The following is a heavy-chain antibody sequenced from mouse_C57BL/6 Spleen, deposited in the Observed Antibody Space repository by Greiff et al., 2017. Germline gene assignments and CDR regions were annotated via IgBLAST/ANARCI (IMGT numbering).Heavy chain of an antibody. CDR3: ARNKDRDYFYARDY. J-gene: IGHJ4*01. Sequence: QVQLQQPGAELVMPGASVKLSCKASGYTFTSYWMHWVKQRPGQGLEWIGEIDPSDSYTNYNQKFKGKSTLTVDKSSSTAYMQLSSLTSEDSAVYYCARNKDRDYFYARDYWGQGTSVTVSS. V-gene: IGHV1-69*01. CDR2: IDPSDSYT. D-gene: IGHD2-13*01. CDR1: GYTFTSYW.